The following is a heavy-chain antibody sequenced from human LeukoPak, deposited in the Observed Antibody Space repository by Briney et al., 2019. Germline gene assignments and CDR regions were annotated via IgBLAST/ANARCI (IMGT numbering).Heavy chain of an antibody. CDR1: GFSVGSNY. V-gene: IGHV3-53*01. J-gene: IGHJ4*02. CDR3: TRDTKN. CDR2: TYIAGKT. D-gene: IGHD1-1*01. Sequence: GGSLRLSCAASGFSVGSNYMSWVRQAPGRGLQWVSSTYIAGKTFHADSVKGRFTASRDNSKNIYYLQMNSLRAEGTAIYYCTRDTKNWGQGTLVTVSS.